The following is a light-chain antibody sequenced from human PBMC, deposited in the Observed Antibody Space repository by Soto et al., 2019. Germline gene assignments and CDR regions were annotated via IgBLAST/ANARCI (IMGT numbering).Light chain of an antibody. CDR3: HQSDSTPLA. CDR2: AAS. CDR1: QSISRS. J-gene: IGKJ4*01. Sequence: DIQMTQSPSSLSASVGDRVTITCRASQSISRSLFWYQQKPGHAPQLLIYAASSLQGGVPSGFSGSGSGTEFSLTISSLEPEDFAMYYCHQSDSTPLAFGRGTKVEIK. V-gene: IGKV1-39*01.